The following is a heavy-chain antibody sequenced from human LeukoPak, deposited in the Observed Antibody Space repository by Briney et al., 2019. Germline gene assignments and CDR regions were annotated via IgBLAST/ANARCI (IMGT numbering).Heavy chain of an antibody. V-gene: IGHV3-23*01. J-gene: IGHJ4*02. CDR3: ARVEPYYYDSSGYLGRYFDY. Sequence: GGSLRLSCAASGFTFNIYAMNWVRQAPGKGLEWISSISYSAAGTYYADSVKGRFSISRDNSKKIVYLQMNSLRAEDTAVYYCARVEPYYYDSSGYLGRYFDYWGQGTLVTVSS. D-gene: IGHD3-22*01. CDR2: ISYSAAGT. CDR1: GFTFNIYA.